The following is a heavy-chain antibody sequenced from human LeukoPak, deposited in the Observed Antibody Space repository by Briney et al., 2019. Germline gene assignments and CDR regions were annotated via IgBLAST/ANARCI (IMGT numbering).Heavy chain of an antibody. D-gene: IGHD6-6*01. CDR3: ASSGWSSSSSGGFDY. CDR2: INSDGSST. V-gene: IGHV3-74*01. J-gene: IGHJ4*02. CDR1: GFTFSSYW. Sequence: GGSLRLSCAASGFTFSSYWMHWVRQAPGKGLVWVSRINSDGSSTSYADSVKGRLTISRDNAKNTLYLQMNSLRAEDTAVYYCASSGWSSSSSGGFDYWGQGTLVTVSS.